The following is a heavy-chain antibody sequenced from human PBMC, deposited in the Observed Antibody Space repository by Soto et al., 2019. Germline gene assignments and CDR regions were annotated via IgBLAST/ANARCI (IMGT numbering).Heavy chain of an antibody. V-gene: IGHV3-23*01. Sequence: EVQLLESGGGLIQPGGSLRLSCGASGFTFSNYRMIWVRQAPGKGLEWVSAISGSGDRAFYAAPVKGRFTISRDNSNNTLYLPMNSLSAEDTAMYYCAREMIASTLAGLFDSWGQGILVTVSS. CDR3: AREMIASTLAGLFDS. CDR1: GFTFSNYR. D-gene: IGHD6-19*01. J-gene: IGHJ4*02. CDR2: ISGSGDRA.